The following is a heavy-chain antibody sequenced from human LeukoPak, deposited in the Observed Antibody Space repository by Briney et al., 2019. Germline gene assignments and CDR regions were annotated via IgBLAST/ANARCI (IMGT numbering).Heavy chain of an antibody. V-gene: IGHV3-7*01. CDR1: GFTFSNYW. Sequence: GGSLRLSCAASGFTFSNYWMTWVRQAPGKGLEWVANIKQDGSEKYYVDSVKGRFTISRDNAKISLFLEMKSLRAEDTAVYYCARSLYDSWTGYHHGSDIWGQGTMVTVSS. J-gene: IGHJ3*02. D-gene: IGHD3-3*01. CDR2: IKQDGSEK. CDR3: ARSLYDSWTGYHHGSDI.